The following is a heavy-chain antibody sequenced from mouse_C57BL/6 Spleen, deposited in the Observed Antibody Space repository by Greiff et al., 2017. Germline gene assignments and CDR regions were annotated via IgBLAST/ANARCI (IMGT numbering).Heavy chain of an antibody. CDR3: ARHLLYWYFDV. CDR1: GYTFTSYW. D-gene: IGHD2-10*01. Sequence: QVQLKQPGAELVKPGASVKLSCKASGYTFTSYWMHWVKQRPGQGLEWIGMIHPNSGSTNYNEKFKSKATLTVDKSSSTAYMQLSSLTSEDSAVYYCARHLLYWYFDVWGTGTTVTVSS. J-gene: IGHJ1*03. V-gene: IGHV1-64*01. CDR2: IHPNSGST.